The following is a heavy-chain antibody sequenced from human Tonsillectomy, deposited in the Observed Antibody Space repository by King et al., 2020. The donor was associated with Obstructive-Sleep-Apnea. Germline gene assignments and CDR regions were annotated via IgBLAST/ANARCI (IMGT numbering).Heavy chain of an antibody. CDR1: GYTFTDYY. CDR2: INPKSGGT. CDR3: ARGLNDSGDPDDALDF. V-gene: IGHV1-2*05. J-gene: IGHJ3*01. Sequence: QLVQSGAEVKKPGASVKVSCQTSGYTFTDYYIHWVRQAPGHGLEWMGRINPKSGGTNYGEDVQGRVTMTADTAISTAYMILSRLRPDDTVVYYSARGLNDSGDPDDALDFWGQGTVVTVSS. D-gene: IGHD4-17*01.